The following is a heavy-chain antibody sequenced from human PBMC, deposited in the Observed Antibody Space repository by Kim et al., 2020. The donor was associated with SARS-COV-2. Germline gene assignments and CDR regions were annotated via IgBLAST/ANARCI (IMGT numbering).Heavy chain of an antibody. CDR3: ARFGRRIMTTVTTSTDY. CDR2: INAGNGNT. J-gene: IGHJ4*02. V-gene: IGHV1-3*01. Sequence: ASVKVSCKASGYTFTSYAMHWVRQAPGQRLEWMGWINAGNGNTKYSQKFQGRVTITRDTSASTAYMELSSLRSEDTAVYYCARFGRRIMTTVTTSTDYWGQGTLVTVSS. CDR1: GYTFTSYA. D-gene: IGHD4-4*01.